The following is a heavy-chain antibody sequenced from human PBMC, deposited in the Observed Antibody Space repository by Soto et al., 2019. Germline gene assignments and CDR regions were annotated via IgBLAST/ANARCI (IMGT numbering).Heavy chain of an antibody. CDR2: IIPILGIA. D-gene: IGHD3-3*01. CDR3: ARETADYDFWSGYRAKGDDY. CDR1: GGTFSSYT. J-gene: IGHJ4*02. V-gene: IGHV1-69*04. Sequence: ASVKVSCKASGGTFSSYTSSWVRQAPGQGLEWMGRIIPILGIANYAQKFQGRVTITADKSTSTAYMELSSLRSEDTAVYYCARETADYDFWSGYRAKGDDYWGQGTLVTVSS.